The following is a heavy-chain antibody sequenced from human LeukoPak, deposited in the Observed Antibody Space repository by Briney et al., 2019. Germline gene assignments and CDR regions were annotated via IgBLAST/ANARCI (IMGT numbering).Heavy chain of an antibody. CDR3: AKNPGGYDYRFDY. CDR2: ISGSGGST. D-gene: IGHD5-12*01. Sequence: GGSLRLSCAASGFTFSSYTMSWVRQAPGKGLEWVSAISGSGGSTYYADSVKGRFTISRDNSKNTLYLQMNSLRAEDTAVYYCAKNPGGYDYRFDYWGQGTLVTVSS. CDR1: GFTFSSYT. J-gene: IGHJ4*02. V-gene: IGHV3-23*01.